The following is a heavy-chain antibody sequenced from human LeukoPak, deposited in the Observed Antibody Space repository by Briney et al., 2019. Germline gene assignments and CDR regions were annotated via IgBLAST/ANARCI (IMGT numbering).Heavy chain of an antibody. CDR3: AKRGDRSGWSYYFDY. Sequence: GGSLRLSCAASGFTFSSYAMHWVRQAPGKGLEWVAVISYDGSNKYYADSVKGRFTISRDNSENTLYLQMSSPTDEDTAVYFCAKRGDRSGWSYYFDYWGQGTLVTVSS. CDR2: ISYDGSNK. J-gene: IGHJ4*02. V-gene: IGHV3-30-3*02. CDR1: GFTFSSYA. D-gene: IGHD6-19*01.